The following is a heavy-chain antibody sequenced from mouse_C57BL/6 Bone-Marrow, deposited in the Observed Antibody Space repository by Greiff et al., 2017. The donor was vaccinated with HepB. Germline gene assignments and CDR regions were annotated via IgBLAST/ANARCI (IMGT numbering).Heavy chain of an antibody. Sequence: VQLQQSGPGLVQPSQSLSITCTVSGFSLTSYGVHWVRQSPGKGLEWLGVIWSGGSTDYNAAFISRLSISKDNSKSQVFFKMNSLQADDTAIYYCARGGGDYDGVAYWGQGTLVTVSA. J-gene: IGHJ3*01. V-gene: IGHV2-2*01. CDR1: GFSLTSYG. CDR2: IWSGGST. CDR3: ARGGGDYDGVAY. D-gene: IGHD2-4*01.